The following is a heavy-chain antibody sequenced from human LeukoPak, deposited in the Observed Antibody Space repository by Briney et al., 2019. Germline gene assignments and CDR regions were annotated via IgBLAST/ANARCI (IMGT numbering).Heavy chain of an antibody. J-gene: IGHJ4*02. CDR1: GFTFSDYW. CDR2: IISDGSST. Sequence: PGGSLRLSCAASGFTFSDYWMHWVRQTPGEGLVWVSRIISDGSSTSYADSVKGRFTISRDNAKNTLYLQMNSLRVEDTAVYYCARDGSLPDYWGQGTLATVSS. V-gene: IGHV3-74*01. CDR3: ARDGSLPDY.